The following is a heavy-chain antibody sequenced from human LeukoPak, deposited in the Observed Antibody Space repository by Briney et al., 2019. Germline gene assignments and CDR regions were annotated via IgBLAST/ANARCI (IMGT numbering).Heavy chain of an antibody. CDR3: ASDVSSAFPNRFDP. CDR1: ADSISSRTYY. D-gene: IGHD2/OR15-2a*01. CDR2: IWNSGNT. Sequence: PSQTLSLTCSVSADSISSRTYYWPWIRQHPEKGLEWIGYIWNSGNTNYNPSLKSRVTISVDTSKNQFSLKLTSVTAADTALYYCASDVSSAFPNRFDPWGQEILVTVSS. V-gene: IGHV4-31*03. J-gene: IGHJ5*02.